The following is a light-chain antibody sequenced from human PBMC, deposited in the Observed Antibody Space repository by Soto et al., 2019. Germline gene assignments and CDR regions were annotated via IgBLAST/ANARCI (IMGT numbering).Light chain of an antibody. J-gene: IGKJ1*01. CDR3: QQYGSSPRT. Sequence: EIVLTQSPGTLSLSPGERGTLSCRASQSVSSNYLAWYQQKPGQAPRLLIYGASSRAPGIPDRFSGSGSGTDFTLTISRLEPEDFAVYYCQQYGSSPRTFGQGTKVEIK. V-gene: IGKV3-20*01. CDR2: GAS. CDR1: QSVSSNY.